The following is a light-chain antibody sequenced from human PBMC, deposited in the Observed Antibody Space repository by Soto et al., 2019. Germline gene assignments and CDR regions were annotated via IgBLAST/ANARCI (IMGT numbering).Light chain of an antibody. CDR2: SAS. Sequence: DIQLTQSPFLLSASVGDRVTITCRASQGISSFLAWYQHKPGKAPKLLIYSASTLQSGVPSRFSGSGSWTEFTLTISSLQPEDFATYYCQQLNSYPLTFGQGTRLEIK. CDR1: QGISSF. V-gene: IGKV1-9*01. CDR3: QQLNSYPLT. J-gene: IGKJ5*01.